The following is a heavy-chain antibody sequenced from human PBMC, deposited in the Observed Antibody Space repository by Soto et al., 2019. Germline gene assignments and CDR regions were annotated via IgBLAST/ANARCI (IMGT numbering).Heavy chain of an antibody. V-gene: IGHV3-23*01. D-gene: IGHD1-26*01. Sequence: GSLRLSCAASGXTFSSYAMSWVRQAPGKGLELVSAIIGSGGSTYYADSVKCRFTISRYNSNNTLYLQMNSLRPEDTAVYYCAVEVGASFFDYWGQGTLAPVSS. CDR1: GXTFSSYA. CDR2: IIGSGGST. CDR3: AVEVGASFFDY. J-gene: IGHJ4*02.